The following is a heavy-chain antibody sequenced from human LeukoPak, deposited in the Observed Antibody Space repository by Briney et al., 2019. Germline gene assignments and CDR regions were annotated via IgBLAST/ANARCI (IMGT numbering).Heavy chain of an antibody. J-gene: IGHJ4*02. CDR1: GFTFSSYS. V-gene: IGHV3-48*01. Sequence: GGSLRLSCAASGFTFSSYSMNWVRQAPGKGLEWVSYISGGSGGTIFYADSVKGRFTISRDNAKNSLYLQMNSLRADDTAVYYCARDAAARFWGQGTLVTVSS. D-gene: IGHD6-13*01. CDR3: ARDAAARF. CDR2: ISGGSGGTI.